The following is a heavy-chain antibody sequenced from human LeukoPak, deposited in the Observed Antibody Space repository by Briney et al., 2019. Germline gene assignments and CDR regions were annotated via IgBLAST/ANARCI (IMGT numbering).Heavy chain of an antibody. J-gene: IGHJ4*02. CDR1: KFMFSSYW. CDR3: AREDGYCSGGNCYSYFDS. V-gene: IGHV3-7*01. CDR2: IKKTGSET. Sequence: GGSLRLSCAASKFMFSSYWMSWVRQAPGKGLEWVAYIKKTGSETYYVDSVKGRLTITRDNARNSLFLQMDSLRAEDTAVYYCAREDGYCSGGNCYSYFDSWGQGTLVTVSS. D-gene: IGHD2-15*01.